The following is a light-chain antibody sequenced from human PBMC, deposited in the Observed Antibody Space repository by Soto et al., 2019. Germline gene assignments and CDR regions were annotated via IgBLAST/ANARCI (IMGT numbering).Light chain of an antibody. Sequence: DIVLTQSPDSLAVSLGGRATIKCKSSQSVLYSSNGKNYLAWYQQKPGKAPKVLIYAASSLQSGVPSRFSGSGSGTDFTLTISSLQPEDFATYYCQQANSFPITFGQGTRLEIK. CDR3: QQANSFPIT. CDR1: QSVLYSSNGKNY. V-gene: IGKV1-12*01. CDR2: AAS. J-gene: IGKJ5*01.